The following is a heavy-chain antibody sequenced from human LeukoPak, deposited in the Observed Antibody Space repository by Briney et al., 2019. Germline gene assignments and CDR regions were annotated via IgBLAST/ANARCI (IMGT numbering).Heavy chain of an antibody. V-gene: IGHV3-11*01. CDR3: ARGDDNVVTLFDY. J-gene: IGHJ4*02. CDR1: GFTFSDYY. D-gene: IGHD2-15*01. Sequence: GGSLRLFCAASGFTFSDYYMSWIRQAPGKGLEGVSYISSSGSTIYYADSVKGRFTISRDNAKNSLYLQMNSLRAEDTAVYYCARGDDNVVTLFDYWGQGTLVTVSS. CDR2: ISSSGSTI.